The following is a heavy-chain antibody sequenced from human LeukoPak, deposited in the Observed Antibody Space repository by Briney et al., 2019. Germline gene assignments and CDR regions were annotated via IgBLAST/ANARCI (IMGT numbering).Heavy chain of an antibody. D-gene: IGHD2-2*01. CDR3: ARERVGNIVVVPAVDY. V-gene: IGHV1-18*04. CDR2: ISAYNGNT. Sequence: GASVKVSCKAFGYTFTSNYMHWVRQAPGQGLEWMGWISAYNGNTNYAQKLQGRVTMTTDTSTSTAYMELSRLRSDDTAVYYCARERVGNIVVVPAVDYWGQGTLVTVSS. J-gene: IGHJ4*02. CDR1: GYTFTSNY.